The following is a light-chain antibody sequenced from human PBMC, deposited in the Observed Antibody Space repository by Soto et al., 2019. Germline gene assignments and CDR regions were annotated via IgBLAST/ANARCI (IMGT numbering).Light chain of an antibody. CDR2: KAS. J-gene: IGKJ2*01. CDR3: QQHDSYPVT. V-gene: IGKV1-5*03. Sequence: TQSPGTLSLSPGERATLSCRASQSVSTWLSWYQQKAGKAPKLLIYKASRLEGGVPSRFSGSGSGTEFTLTISSLQPDDFATYYCQQHDSYPVTFGQGTKLENK. CDR1: QSVSTW.